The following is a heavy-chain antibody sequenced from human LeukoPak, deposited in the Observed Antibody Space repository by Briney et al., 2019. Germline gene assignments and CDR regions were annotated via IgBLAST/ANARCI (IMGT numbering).Heavy chain of an antibody. J-gene: IGHJ3*02. D-gene: IGHD3-22*01. Sequence: EASVKVSCKASGYTFTGYYMHWVRQAPGQGLEWMGWINPNSGGTNYAQKFQDRVTMTRDTSINTFYMELSRLRSDDTAVYYCGRDYYDSSGDGAFDIWGQGTMVTVSS. CDR2: INPNSGGT. CDR1: GYTFTGYY. CDR3: GRDYYDSSGDGAFDI. V-gene: IGHV1-2*02.